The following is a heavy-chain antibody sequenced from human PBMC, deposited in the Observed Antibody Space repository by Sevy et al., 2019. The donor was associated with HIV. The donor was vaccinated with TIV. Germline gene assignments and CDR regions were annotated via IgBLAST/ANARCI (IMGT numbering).Heavy chain of an antibody. CDR2: IRFEGTIQ. Sequence: GGSLRLSCAASGFTFSTYGMHWVRQAPGKGLEGVAFIRFEGTIQYYTDSVKGRLTISRDNSKNTLYLQMNSLRAEDTAVYFCAKVLHIVVVPAAIDYYYGMDVWGQGTTVTVSS. D-gene: IGHD2-2*01. V-gene: IGHV3-30*02. CDR1: GFTFSTYG. CDR3: AKVLHIVVVPAAIDYYYGMDV. J-gene: IGHJ6*02.